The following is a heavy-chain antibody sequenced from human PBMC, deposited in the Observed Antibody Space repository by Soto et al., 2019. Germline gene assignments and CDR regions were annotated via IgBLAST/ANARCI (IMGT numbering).Heavy chain of an antibody. D-gene: IGHD1-1*01. CDR1: GFSISRSA. J-gene: IGHJ5*02. Sequence: QVQLVESGGGVVQPGRSLRLYCAASGFSISRSAMHWVRQAPGKGLAWVAGIAYDGSNRWYADSAKGRFTISRDNSKNTVYLEMSSLRGEDTAVYYCARDLQAGTDNVNWFAPWGQGTLVTVSS. V-gene: IGHV3-30*04. CDR3: ARDLQAGTDNVNWFAP. CDR2: IAYDGSNR.